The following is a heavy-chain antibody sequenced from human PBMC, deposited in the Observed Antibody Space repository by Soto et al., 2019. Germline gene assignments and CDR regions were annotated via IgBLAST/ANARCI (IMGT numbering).Heavy chain of an antibody. CDR1: GFTFSSYG. J-gene: IGHJ4*02. CDR2: ISYDGSNK. CDR3: ARDLPQEDSYYDSSGLLDY. D-gene: IGHD3-22*01. V-gene: IGHV3-30*03. Sequence: QVQLVESGGGVVQPGRSLRLSCAASGFTFSSYGMHWVRQAPGKGLEWVAVISYDGSNKYYADSVKGRFTISRDNSKNTLYLQMNSLRAEDTAVYYCARDLPQEDSYYDSSGLLDYWGQGTLVTVSS.